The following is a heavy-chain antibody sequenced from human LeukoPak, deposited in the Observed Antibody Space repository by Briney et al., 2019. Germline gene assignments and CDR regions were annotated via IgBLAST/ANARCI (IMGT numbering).Heavy chain of an antibody. CDR2: IRGSGSST. D-gene: IGHD6-6*01. V-gene: IGHV3-23*01. CDR3: AKSFEKYSSSSIDYYMDV. CDR1: GFTLSSYA. Sequence: PGGSLRLSCAASGFTLSSYAMSWVRQAPGKGLEWVSGIRGSGSSTYYADSVKGGITISRDNSKNTLYLQMNSLRAEDTAVYFCAKSFEKYSSSSIDYYMDVWGKGTTVTVSS. J-gene: IGHJ6*03.